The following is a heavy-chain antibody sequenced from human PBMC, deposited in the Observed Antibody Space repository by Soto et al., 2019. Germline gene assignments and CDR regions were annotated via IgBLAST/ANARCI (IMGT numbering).Heavy chain of an antibody. Sequence: VQLVESGGGLVQPGGSLRLSCAASGFTFSSYAMHWVRQAPGKGLEYVSAISSNGGSTYYANSVKGRFTISRDNSKNTLYLQMGSLRAEDMAVYYCARTYSSSEYYFDYWGQGTLVTVSS. J-gene: IGHJ4*02. V-gene: IGHV3-64*01. D-gene: IGHD6-13*01. CDR3: ARTYSSSEYYFDY. CDR2: ISSNGGST. CDR1: GFTFSSYA.